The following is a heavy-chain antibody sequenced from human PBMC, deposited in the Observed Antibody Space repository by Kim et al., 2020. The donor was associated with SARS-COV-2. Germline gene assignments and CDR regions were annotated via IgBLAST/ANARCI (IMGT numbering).Heavy chain of an antibody. CDR3: ARGLDYVWEGLGY. CDR2: VHFSGRT. J-gene: IGHJ4*02. CDR1: GGSISTYF. V-gene: IGHV4-59*13. D-gene: IGHD3-16*01. Sequence: SETLSLTCTVSGGSISTYFWNWIRQSPGKGLEWIGYVHFSGRTNYNPSLGGRVLMFIDTSKNEISLKLNSVTAADTAIYYCARGLDYVWEGLGYWGPGTLVTVSS.